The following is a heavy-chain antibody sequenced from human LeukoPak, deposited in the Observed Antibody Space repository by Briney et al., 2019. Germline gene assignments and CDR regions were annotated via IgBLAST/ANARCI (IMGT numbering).Heavy chain of an antibody. J-gene: IGHJ5*01. V-gene: IGHV6-1*01. CDR2: TYYRSKWNN. CDR1: GDSVSTNSAT. D-gene: IGHD1-26*01. CDR3: ARLVGASWFDS. Sequence: SQTLSLTFAISGDSVSTNSATWTWLRQSPSRGLEWLGRTYYRSKWNNDYAVSMKSRITISPDTSKNQFSLQLNSVTPEDTAVYYCARLVGASWFDSWGQGTLVTVSS.